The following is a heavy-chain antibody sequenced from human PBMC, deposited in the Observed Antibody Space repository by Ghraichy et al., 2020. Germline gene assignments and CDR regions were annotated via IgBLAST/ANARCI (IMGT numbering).Heavy chain of an antibody. CDR1: GFTFSSYA. Sequence: GGSLRLSCAASGFTFSSYAMHWVRQAPGKGLEWVAVISYDGSNKYYADSVKGRFTISRDNSKNTLYLQMNSLRAEDTAVYYCARDPHPVLYYFDYWGQGTLVTVSS. D-gene: IGHD2/OR15-2a*01. V-gene: IGHV3-30-3*01. CDR2: ISYDGSNK. CDR3: ARDPHPVLYYFDY. J-gene: IGHJ4*02.